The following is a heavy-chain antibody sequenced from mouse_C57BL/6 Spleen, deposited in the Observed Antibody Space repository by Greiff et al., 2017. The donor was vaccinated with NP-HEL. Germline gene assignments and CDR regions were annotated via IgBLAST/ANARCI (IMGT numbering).Heavy chain of an antibody. CDR3: ALDSNRYYYAMDY. D-gene: IGHD2-5*01. V-gene: IGHV14-3*01. CDR2: IDPANGNT. Sequence: EVQLQQSVAELVRPGASVKLSCTASGFNIKNTYMHWVKQRPEQGLEWIGRIDPANGNTKYAAKFQGKATITAATSSNTAYLQLSSLPSEDTAIDYCALDSNRYYYAMDYWGQGTSVTVSS. CDR1: GFNIKNTY. J-gene: IGHJ4*01.